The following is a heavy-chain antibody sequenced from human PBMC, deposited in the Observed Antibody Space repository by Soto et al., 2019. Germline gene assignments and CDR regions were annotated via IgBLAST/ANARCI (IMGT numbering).Heavy chain of an antibody. CDR3: ANGGKQAVAY. D-gene: IGHD3-16*01. CDR2: ISARGGST. CDR1: GFTFSSYD. J-gene: IGHJ4*02. V-gene: IGHV3-23*01. Sequence: EVQLLESGGGLVQPGGSLRLSCAASGFTFSSYDMSWVRQGPGNGLEWVSVISARGGSTYYTDSVKGRFTISRDNSENTLYLQMNSLRAEDTAVYYCANGGKQAVAYWGQGTLVTVSS.